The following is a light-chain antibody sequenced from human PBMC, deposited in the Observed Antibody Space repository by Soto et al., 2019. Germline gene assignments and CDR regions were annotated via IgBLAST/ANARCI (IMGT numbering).Light chain of an antibody. Sequence: EIVLTQSPGTLSLSPGERATPSCRASQSVSSSLAWYQQKPGQAPRLLIYGASTRATGIPARFSGSGSGTEFTLTVSSLEPEDFAVYYCQHYGTSAITFGQGTRLE. CDR3: QHYGTSAIT. J-gene: IGKJ5*01. CDR1: QSVSSS. CDR2: GAS. V-gene: IGKV3-20*01.